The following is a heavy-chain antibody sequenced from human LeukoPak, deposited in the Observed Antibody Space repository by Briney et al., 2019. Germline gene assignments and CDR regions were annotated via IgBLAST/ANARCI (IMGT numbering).Heavy chain of an antibody. V-gene: IGHV1-69*13. CDR1: GGTFNNYA. D-gene: IGHD5-18*01. CDR2: IIPIFGSS. Sequence: GASVKVSCKASGGTFNNYAIHWVRQAPGQGLEWMGGIIPIFGSSNYAQKFQGRVTITADESTTTAYMELSSLRSEDTAVYYCARVTHTELSTWFDPWGQGTPVTVSS. J-gene: IGHJ5*02. CDR3: ARVTHTELSTWFDP.